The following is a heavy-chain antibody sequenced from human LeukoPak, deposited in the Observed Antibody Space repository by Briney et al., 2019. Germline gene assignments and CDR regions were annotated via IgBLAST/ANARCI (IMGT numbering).Heavy chain of an antibody. CDR2: INTILGIA. CDR3: ARDGPTYYYGSESYGMDV. CDR1: GGTFSSYA. D-gene: IGHD3-10*01. V-gene: IGHV1-69*04. Sequence: AAAVKVSCKASGGTFSSYAISWVRQAPGQGLEWMGRINTILGIANYAQKFQGRVTITADKSTSTAYMELSSLRSEDTAVYYCARDGPTYYYGSESYGMDVWGQGTTVTVSS. J-gene: IGHJ6*02.